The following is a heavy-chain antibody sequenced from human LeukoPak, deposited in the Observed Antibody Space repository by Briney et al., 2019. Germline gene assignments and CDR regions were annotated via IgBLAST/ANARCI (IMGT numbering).Heavy chain of an antibody. J-gene: IGHJ5*02. D-gene: IGHD3-10*01. V-gene: IGHV4-61*01. CDR1: GGSVSSGSYY. CDR3: ARAGDSGSYYVNWFDP. Sequence: SETLSLTCTVSGGSVSSGSYYWSWVRQPPGKGLEWIGYIYYSGSTNYNPSLKSRVTISVDTSKNQFSLRLSSVTAADTAVYYCARAGDSGSYYVNWFDPWGQGTLVTVSS. CDR2: IYYSGST.